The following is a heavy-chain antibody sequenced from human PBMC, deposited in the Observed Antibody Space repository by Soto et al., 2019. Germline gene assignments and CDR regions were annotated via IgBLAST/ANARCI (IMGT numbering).Heavy chain of an antibody. Sequence: ASVKVSCKASGYTFTSYAMHWVRQAPGQRLEWMGWMNPNSGNTGYAQKIQGRVNMTRDTSISTAYMELSSLRSEDTAVYYCAREPRTGTIDYWGQGTLVTVSS. V-gene: IGHV1-8*02. CDR2: MNPNSGNT. CDR1: GYTFTSYA. CDR3: AREPRTGTIDY. D-gene: IGHD1-1*01. J-gene: IGHJ4*02.